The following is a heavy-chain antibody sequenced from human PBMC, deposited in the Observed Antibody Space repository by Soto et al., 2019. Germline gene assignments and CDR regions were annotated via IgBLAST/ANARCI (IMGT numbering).Heavy chain of an antibody. V-gene: IGHV1-69*17. CDR1: GGSFNNDA. Sequence: VPLVQSGGEVKKPGSSVKVSCKASGGSFNNDAINWVRQAPGQGLEWLGGIIPISEITEYAQKFQGRVILTADKSTGTAYMERSRLRLEDTARYYCARGDYGDYHSYCYGRAVWGEGTTVTVSS. J-gene: IGHJ6*04. CDR2: IIPISEIT. D-gene: IGHD4-17*01. CDR3: ARGDYGDYHSYCYGRAV.